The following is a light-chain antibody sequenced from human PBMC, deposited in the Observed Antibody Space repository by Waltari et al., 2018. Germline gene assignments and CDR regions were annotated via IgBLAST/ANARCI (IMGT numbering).Light chain of an antibody. CDR1: SSAVGGYNY. CDR3: SSYTSSSPYV. J-gene: IGLJ1*01. V-gene: IGLV2-14*01. CDR2: EVS. Sequence: QSALTQPASVSGSPGQSLPISCTGTSSAVGGYNYVSWYQQHPGKAPKLMIYEVSNRPSGVSNRFSGSKSGNTASLTISGLQAEDEADYYCSSYTSSSPYVFGTGTKVTVL.